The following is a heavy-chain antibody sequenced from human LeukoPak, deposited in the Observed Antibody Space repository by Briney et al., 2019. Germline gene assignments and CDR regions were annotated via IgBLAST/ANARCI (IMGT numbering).Heavy chain of an antibody. CDR2: IYHSGST. J-gene: IGHJ4*02. V-gene: IGHV4-30-2*05. CDR1: GGSISSGGYY. Sequence: SETLSLTCTVSGGSISSGGYYWSWIRQPPGKGLEWIGYIYHSGSTYYNPSLKSRVTISVDTSKNQFSLKLSSVTAADTAVYYCAREEPAATFDYWGQGTLVTVSS. D-gene: IGHD2-2*01. CDR3: AREEPAATFDY.